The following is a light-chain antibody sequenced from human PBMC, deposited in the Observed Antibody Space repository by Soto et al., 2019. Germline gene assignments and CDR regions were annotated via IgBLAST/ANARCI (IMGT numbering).Light chain of an antibody. Sequence: QSVLTQPASVSGSPGQSITISCTGTSSDVGGYNYVSWYQQHPGKAPKLMIYDVSNRPSGVSNRFSGSKSGNTASLTISRLQTEDEADYYCSSFTSSSTLVVFGGGTKLTVL. CDR3: SSFTSSSTLVV. CDR1: SSDVGGYNY. CDR2: DVS. J-gene: IGLJ2*01. V-gene: IGLV2-14*01.